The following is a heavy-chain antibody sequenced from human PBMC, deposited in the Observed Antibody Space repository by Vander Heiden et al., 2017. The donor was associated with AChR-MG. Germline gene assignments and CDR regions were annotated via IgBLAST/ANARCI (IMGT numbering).Heavy chain of an antibody. Sequence: QVQLVQSGAEVKKPGASVKVSCKDSGCTFTSYAMRWVRQAPGQRLEWMRWIDAGNCNTKYSQKFQGRVTITRDTSASTAYMELSSLRSEDTAVYYCARDSSGWYISYYFDYWGQGTLVTVSS. CDR1: GCTFTSYA. CDR2: IDAGNCNT. J-gene: IGHJ4*02. V-gene: IGHV1-3*01. CDR3: ARDSSGWYISYYFDY. D-gene: IGHD6-19*01.